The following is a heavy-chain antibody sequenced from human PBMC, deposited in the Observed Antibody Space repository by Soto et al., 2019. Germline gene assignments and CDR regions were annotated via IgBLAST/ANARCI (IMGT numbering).Heavy chain of an antibody. CDR2: INHSGST. CDR1: GGSFSGYY. CDR3: ADQEFWVIQ. J-gene: IGHJ4*02. Sequence: QVQLQQWGAGLLKPSETLSLTCAVYGGSFSGYYWSWIRQPPGKGLEWIGEINHSGSTNYNPSLKSRVTISVDTTKNQFSLTLSSVIAADTAVYYCADQEFWVIQWGERTLVTVSA. D-gene: IGHD5-18*01. V-gene: IGHV4-34*01.